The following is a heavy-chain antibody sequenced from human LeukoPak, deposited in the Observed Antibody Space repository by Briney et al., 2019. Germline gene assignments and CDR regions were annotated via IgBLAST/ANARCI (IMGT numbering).Heavy chain of an antibody. Sequence: PSXTLSLTCTVSGGSISSGSYYWSWIRQPAGKGLEWIERIYTSGSTNYNPSLKSRVTISVDTSNNQFSLKLSSVTAADTAVYYCARDPLTGTFDPWGQGTLVTVSS. V-gene: IGHV4-61*02. D-gene: IGHD1-7*01. CDR2: IYTSGST. CDR1: GGSISSGSYY. J-gene: IGHJ5*02. CDR3: ARDPLTGTFDP.